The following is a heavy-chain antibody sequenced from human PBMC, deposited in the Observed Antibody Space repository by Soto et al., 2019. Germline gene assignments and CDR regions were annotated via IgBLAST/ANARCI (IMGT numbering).Heavy chain of an antibody. CDR1: GSTFSSYA. CDR2: ISGSGGST. D-gene: IGHD6-13*01. Sequence: EVQLLESGGGLVQPGGSLRLSCAASGSTFSSYAMSWVRQAPGKGLEWVSAISGSGGSTYYADSVKGRFTISRDNSKNTLYLQMNSLRAEDTAVYYCAKGSSSSSLADYFDYWGQGTLVTVSS. V-gene: IGHV3-23*01. J-gene: IGHJ4*02. CDR3: AKGSSSSSLADYFDY.